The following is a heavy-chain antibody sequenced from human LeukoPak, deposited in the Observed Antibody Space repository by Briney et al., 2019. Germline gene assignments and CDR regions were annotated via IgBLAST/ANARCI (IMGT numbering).Heavy chain of an antibody. Sequence: TSETLSLTCSVSGGSINRYYFSWIRQSAGKGLEWIGRIYSNGSPDYNPSLNSRVTMSVDTSKNQVPLKLYSMTAADTAVYYCARAHASGYFDVFDIWGQGTMVTVSS. CDR2: IYSNGSP. J-gene: IGHJ3*02. V-gene: IGHV4-4*07. CDR3: ARAHASGYFDVFDI. CDR1: GGSINRYY. D-gene: IGHD3-22*01.